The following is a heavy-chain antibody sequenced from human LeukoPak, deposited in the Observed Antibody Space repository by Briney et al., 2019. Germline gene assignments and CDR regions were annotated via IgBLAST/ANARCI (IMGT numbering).Heavy chain of an antibody. Sequence: PGRSLRLSCAASGFTFSSYAMHWVRQAPGKGLEWVAVISYDGSNKYYADSVKGRFTISRDNSKNTLYLQMNSLRAEDTAVYYCARGTTVTDPPDYWGQGTLVTVSS. CDR3: ARGTTVTDPPDY. J-gene: IGHJ4*02. CDR1: GFTFSSYA. CDR2: ISYDGSNK. V-gene: IGHV3-30-3*01. D-gene: IGHD4-17*01.